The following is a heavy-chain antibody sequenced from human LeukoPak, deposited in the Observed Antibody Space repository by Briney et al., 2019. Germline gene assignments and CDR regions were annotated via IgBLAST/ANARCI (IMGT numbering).Heavy chain of an antibody. D-gene: IGHD3-16*02. CDR1: GGSISSSSYY. V-gene: IGHV4-39*07. CDR2: IYYSGST. Sequence: PSETLALTCTVSGGSISSSSYYWGWIRQPPGKGLEWIGSIYYSGSTYYNPSLKSRVTISVDTSTNQFSLKLSSVTAADTAVYYCGRTYYVWGSYRYVNWFDPWGQGTLVTVSS. CDR3: GRTYYVWGSYRYVNWFDP. J-gene: IGHJ5*02.